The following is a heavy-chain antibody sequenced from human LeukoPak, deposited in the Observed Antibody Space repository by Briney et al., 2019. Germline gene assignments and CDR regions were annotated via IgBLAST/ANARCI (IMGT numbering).Heavy chain of an antibody. V-gene: IGHV4-30-4*08. Sequence: SETLSLTCAVYGGSFSGYYWSWIRQPPGKGLEWIGYIYYSGSTYYNPSLKSRVTISVDTSKNQFSLKLSSVTAADTAVYYCARETRYDILTGLFDYWGQGTLVTVSS. D-gene: IGHD3-9*01. CDR2: IYYSGST. CDR3: ARETRYDILTGLFDY. J-gene: IGHJ4*02. CDR1: GGSFSGYY.